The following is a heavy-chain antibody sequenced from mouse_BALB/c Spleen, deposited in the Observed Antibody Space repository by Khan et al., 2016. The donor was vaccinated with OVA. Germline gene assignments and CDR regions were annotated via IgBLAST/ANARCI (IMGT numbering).Heavy chain of an antibody. D-gene: IGHD1-2*01. V-gene: IGHV3-2*02. CDR3: SRTARIKY. J-gene: IGHJ2*01. Sequence: EVKLEVSGPGLVKPSQSLSLTCNVTGYSITSGYGWNWLRQFPGNKMEWMGYISYSGSTNYNPSLKSRISITLDTSKNQFFLQWNSVTTEDTATYYCSRTARIKYWGQGTTLTVSS. CDR2: ISYSGST. CDR1: GYSITSGYG.